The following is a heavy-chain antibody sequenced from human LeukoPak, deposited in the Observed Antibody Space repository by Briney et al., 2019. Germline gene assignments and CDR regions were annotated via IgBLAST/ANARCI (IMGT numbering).Heavy chain of an antibody. CDR2: IWYDGSNK. Sequence: GGSLRLSCAASGFTFSSYGMHWVRQAPGKGLEWVAVIWYDGSNKYYADSVKGRFTISRDNSKNTLYLQMNSLRAEDTAVYYCAKDRTVTTHDYYFDYSGQGTLVTVSS. D-gene: IGHD4-17*01. V-gene: IGHV3-33*06. CDR3: AKDRTVTTHDYYFDY. CDR1: GFTFSSYG. J-gene: IGHJ4*02.